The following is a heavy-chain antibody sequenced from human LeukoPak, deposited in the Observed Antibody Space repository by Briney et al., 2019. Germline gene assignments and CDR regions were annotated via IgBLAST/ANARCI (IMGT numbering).Heavy chain of an antibody. Sequence: GESLKISCLGSGYSFTSYWIAWVRQIPGKGLEWIGIIYPGDSVTRYSPSFQGQVTTSADKSISNAYLQWSSLKASDTAMYYCARRYCSGTSCYYFDYWGQGTLVTVSS. CDR1: GYSFTSYW. CDR2: IYPGDSVT. V-gene: IGHV5-51*01. CDR3: ARRYCSGTSCYYFDY. D-gene: IGHD2-2*01. J-gene: IGHJ4*02.